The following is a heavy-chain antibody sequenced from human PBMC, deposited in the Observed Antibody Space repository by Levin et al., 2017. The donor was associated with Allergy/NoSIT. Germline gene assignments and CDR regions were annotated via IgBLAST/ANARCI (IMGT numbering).Heavy chain of an antibody. V-gene: IGHV3-74*01. J-gene: IGHJ4*02. CDR3: ARRSSGSSPYYFDY. CDR2: INSDGSST. CDR1: GFTFNNYW. D-gene: IGHD3-22*01. Sequence: ASVKVSCAASGFTFNNYWMHWVRQAPGKGLVWVSRINSDGSSTTYADSVKGRFTISRDNAKNTLYLQMNSPRAEDTAVYYCARRSSGSSPYYFDYWGQGTLVTVSS.